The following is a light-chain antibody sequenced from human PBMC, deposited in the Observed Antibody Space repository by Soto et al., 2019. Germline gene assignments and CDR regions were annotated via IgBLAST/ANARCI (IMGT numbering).Light chain of an antibody. CDR1: QSMNSE. CDR2: GAS. J-gene: IGKJ2*01. V-gene: IGKV3-15*01. CDR3: QQGHNWPLT. Sequence: ELVMTQSPATLSLSPGERAALSCSSSQSMNSELAWYQQKPGQPPRLLIYGASTRATGVPARFTGSESGSEFTLTISGLQSEDFAVYSCQQGHNWPLTFGQGTRLEI.